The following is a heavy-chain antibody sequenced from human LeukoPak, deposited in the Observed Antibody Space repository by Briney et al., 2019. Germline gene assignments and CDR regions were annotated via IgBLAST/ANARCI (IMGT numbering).Heavy chain of an antibody. CDR2: IYDSGST. CDR3: ARQRTRFDS. V-gene: IGHV4-59*01. J-gene: IGHJ4*02. D-gene: IGHD3/OR15-3a*01. Sequence: SETLSLTCTVSGGSISSDYWSWIRQPPGKGLEWIGYIYDSGSTNYNPSLKSRVTISRDTSNNQFSLKLTSVTAADTAIYYCARQRTRFDSWGQGTLVTLSS. CDR1: GGSISSDY.